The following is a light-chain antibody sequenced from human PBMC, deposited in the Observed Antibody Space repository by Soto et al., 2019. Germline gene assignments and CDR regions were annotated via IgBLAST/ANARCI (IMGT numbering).Light chain of an antibody. V-gene: IGKV1-5*01. CDR2: DAS. Sequence: DIQMTQSPSTLSASVGDRVTITCRASQRISNWLAWYQQKPGKAPNLLIYDASSLESGVPSRFSGSGAGTEFTLTISSVQPDDFATYYCQQFKSYPWTFGQGTKVDIK. CDR1: QRISNW. CDR3: QQFKSYPWT. J-gene: IGKJ1*01.